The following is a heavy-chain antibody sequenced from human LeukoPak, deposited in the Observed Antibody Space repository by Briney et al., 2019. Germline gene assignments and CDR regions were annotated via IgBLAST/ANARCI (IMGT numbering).Heavy chain of an antibody. CDR1: GFTFDDYG. CDR2: IKQDGSEK. CDR3: AREADYYDFWSGYQIPYNWFDP. J-gene: IGHJ5*02. Sequence: PGGSLRLSCAASGFTFDDYGMSWVRQAPGKGLEWVANIKQDGSEKYYVDSVKGRFTISRDNAKNSLYLQMNSLRAEDTAVYYCAREADYYDFWSGYQIPYNWFDPWGQGTLVTVSS. V-gene: IGHV3-7*01. D-gene: IGHD3-3*01.